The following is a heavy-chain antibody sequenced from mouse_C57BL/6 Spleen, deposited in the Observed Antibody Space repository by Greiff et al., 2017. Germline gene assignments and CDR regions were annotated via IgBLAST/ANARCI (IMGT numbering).Heavy chain of an antibody. Sequence: EVQVVESGGGLVQPGESLKLSCESNEYEFPSHDMSWVRKTPEKRLELVAAINSDGGSTYYPDTMERRVIISSDNTKKTLYLQMSSLRSEDTALYYCARGGYGSSYWYFDVWGTGTTVTVSS. CDR1: EYEFPSHD. CDR2: INSDGGST. D-gene: IGHD1-1*01. V-gene: IGHV5-2*01. J-gene: IGHJ1*03. CDR3: ARGGYGSSYWYFDV.